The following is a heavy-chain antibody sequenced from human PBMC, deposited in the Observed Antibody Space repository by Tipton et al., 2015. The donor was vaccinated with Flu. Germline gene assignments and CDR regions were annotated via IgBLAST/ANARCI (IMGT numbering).Heavy chain of an antibody. J-gene: IGHJ4*02. Sequence: TLSLTCTVSGGSISSYYWSWIRQPPGKGLEWIGYIYYSGSTNYNPSLKSRVTISVDTSKNQFSLKLSSVTAADTAVYYCARHAGIVGPPTNWGQGTLVTVSS. CDR1: GGSISSYY. CDR2: IYYSGST. D-gene: IGHD1-26*01. V-gene: IGHV4-59*08. CDR3: ARHAGIVGPPTN.